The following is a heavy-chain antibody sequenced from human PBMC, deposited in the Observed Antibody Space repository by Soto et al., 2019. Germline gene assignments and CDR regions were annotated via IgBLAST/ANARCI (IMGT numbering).Heavy chain of an antibody. CDR1: GFTFSSYA. D-gene: IGHD3-22*01. V-gene: IGHV3-23*01. J-gene: IGHJ4*02. CDR3: AKDGNYYDSSGYTYYFDY. Sequence: EVQLLESGGGLVQPGGSLRLSCAASGFTFSSYAMSWVRQAPGKGLEWVSAISGSGGSTYYADSVKGRFTISRDNSKNTLYLQMNSLRAEDTAVYYCAKDGNYYDSSGYTYYFDYWGQGTLVTVSS. CDR2: ISGSGGST.